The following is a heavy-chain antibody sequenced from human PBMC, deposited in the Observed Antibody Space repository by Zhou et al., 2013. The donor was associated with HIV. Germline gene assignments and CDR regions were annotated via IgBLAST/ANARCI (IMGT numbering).Heavy chain of an antibody. V-gene: IGHV1-69*05. J-gene: IGHJ6*03. CDR1: GGTFSNYA. Sequence: QVQLVQSGAEVKKPGSSVKVSCKASGGTFSNYAISWVRQAPGQGLEWMGGIIPIFEAASYAQKFQDRLTITTDESTTTAYMDLSSLTSEDTAIYYCARLTDYYYMDVWGKGTTVTVSS. CDR2: IIPIFEAA. CDR3: ARLTDYYYMDV.